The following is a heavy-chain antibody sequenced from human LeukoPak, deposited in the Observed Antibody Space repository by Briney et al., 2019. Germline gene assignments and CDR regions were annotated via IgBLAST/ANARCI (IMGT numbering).Heavy chain of an antibody. V-gene: IGHV1-2*02. J-gene: IGHJ4*02. CDR2: INPNSGGT. CDR3: ARSLTNYDFWSGLAL. D-gene: IGHD3-3*01. CDR1: GYTFTGYY. Sequence: GASVKVSCKASGYTFTGYYMHWVRQAPGQGLEWMGWINPNSGGTNYAQKFQGRVTMTRDTSISTAYMELSRLRSDDTAVYYCARSLTNYDFWSGLALWGQGTLVTVSS.